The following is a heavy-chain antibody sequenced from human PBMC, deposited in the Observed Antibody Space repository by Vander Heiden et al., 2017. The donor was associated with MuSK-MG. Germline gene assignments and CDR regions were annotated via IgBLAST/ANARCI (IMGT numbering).Heavy chain of an antibody. V-gene: IGHV3-21*01. D-gene: IGHD3-10*01. CDR2: ISSSSSDI. J-gene: IGHJ6*02. CDR3: ARDSYGEFDYYGMDV. Sequence: EVQLVESGGGLVKPGGSLRLSCAASGFTFSSYSMNWVRQAPGKGLEWVSSISSSSSDIYYADSVKGRFTIARDNAKNSLYLQMNSLRAEDTAVYYGARDSYGEFDYYGMDVWGQGTTVTVSS. CDR1: GFTFSSYS.